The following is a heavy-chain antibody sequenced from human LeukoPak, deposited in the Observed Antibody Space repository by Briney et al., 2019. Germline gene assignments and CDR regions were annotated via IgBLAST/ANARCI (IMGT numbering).Heavy chain of an antibody. Sequence: GRSLRLSCAASGFTFSSYGMHWVRQAPGKGLEWVAVISYDGSNKYYADSVKGRFTISRDNSMNTLFLRMNSLRDEDTAVYYCVCGSSGTSHEGYWGQGTLVAVSS. J-gene: IGHJ4*02. V-gene: IGHV3-30*03. CDR3: VCGSSGTSHEGY. D-gene: IGHD2-21*01. CDR2: ISYDGSNK. CDR1: GFTFSSYG.